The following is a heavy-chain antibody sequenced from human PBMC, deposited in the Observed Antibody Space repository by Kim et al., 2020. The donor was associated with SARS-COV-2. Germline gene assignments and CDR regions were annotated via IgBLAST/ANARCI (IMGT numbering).Heavy chain of an antibody. V-gene: IGHV3-23*01. D-gene: IGHD3-22*01. CDR3: AKISGYSDYYYYYMDV. Sequence: GGSLRLSCAASGFTFSSYAMSWVRQAPGKGLEWVSAISGSGGSTYYADSVKGRFTISRDNSKNTLYLQMNSLRAEDTAVYYCAKISGYSDYYYYYMDVWGKGTTVTVSS. CDR2: ISGSGGST. CDR1: GFTFSSYA. J-gene: IGHJ6*03.